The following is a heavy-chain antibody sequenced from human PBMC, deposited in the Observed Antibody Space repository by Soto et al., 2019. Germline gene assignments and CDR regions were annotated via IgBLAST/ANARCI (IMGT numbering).Heavy chain of an antibody. V-gene: IGHV3-9*01. CDR1: GFTFDDYA. CDR3: AKDYGSYYYDSSGYLDAFDI. J-gene: IGHJ3*02. D-gene: IGHD3-22*01. CDR2: ISWNSGSI. Sequence: GGSLRLSCAASGFTFDDYAMHWVRQAPGKGLEWVSGISWNSGSIGYADSVKGRFTISRNNAKNSLYLQMNSLRAEDTALYYCAKDYGSYYYDSSGYLDAFDIWGQGTMVTVSS.